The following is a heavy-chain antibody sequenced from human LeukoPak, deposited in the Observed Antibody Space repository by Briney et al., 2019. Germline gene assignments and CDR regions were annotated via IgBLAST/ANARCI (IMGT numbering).Heavy chain of an antibody. CDR3: AKGDRSCGVSCSWRGYFDC. J-gene: IGHJ4*02. Sequence: ASVKVSCKASGYTFTSYGISWVRQAPGQGLEWMGWISAYNGNTNYAQKLQGRVTMTTDTSTSTAYMELRSLRAEDTAVYYCAKGDRSCGVSCSWRGYFDCWGQGIQVTVSS. V-gene: IGHV1-18*01. CDR1: GYTFTSYG. CDR2: ISAYNGNT. D-gene: IGHD6-19*01.